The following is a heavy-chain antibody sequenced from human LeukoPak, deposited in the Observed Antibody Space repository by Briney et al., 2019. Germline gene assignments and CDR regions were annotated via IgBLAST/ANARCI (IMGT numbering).Heavy chain of an antibody. CDR3: ARGYCSGRSCYMWYSDY. Sequence: GGSLRLSCAASGFTFSSNGMSWVRQAPGKGLEWVANIWHDGSAKYYVDSVKGRFIISRDNAKNSLFLQMNSLRAEDTAVYYCARGYCSGRSCYMWYSDYWGQGTLVTVSS. D-gene: IGHD2-15*01. V-gene: IGHV3-7*01. CDR1: GFTFSSNG. CDR2: IWHDGSAK. J-gene: IGHJ4*02.